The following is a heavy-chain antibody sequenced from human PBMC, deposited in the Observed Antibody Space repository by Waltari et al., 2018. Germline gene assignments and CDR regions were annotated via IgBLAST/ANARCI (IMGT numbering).Heavy chain of an antibody. J-gene: IGHJ4*02. CDR3: TRVLGFCSGGNCYFDY. V-gene: IGHV1-3*01. CDR2: INADNGNT. CDR1: GYTFTTYA. Sequence: QVQLVQSGTEVKKPGASVKVSCKASGYTFTTYAMHWVRQAPGQRLEWMGWINADNGNTKYSQKFQGRVTITRDTSASTAYMELSSLRSEDTAVYYCTRVLGFCSGGNCYFDYWGQGTLVTVSS. D-gene: IGHD2-15*01.